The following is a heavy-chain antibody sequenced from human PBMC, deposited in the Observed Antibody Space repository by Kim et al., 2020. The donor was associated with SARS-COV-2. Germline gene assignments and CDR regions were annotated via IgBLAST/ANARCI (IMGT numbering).Heavy chain of an antibody. D-gene: IGHD4-4*01. Sequence: ASVKVSCKASGYTFTSYDINWVRQATGQGLEWMGWMNPNSGNTGYAQKFQGRVTMTRNTSISTAYMELSSLRSEDTAVYYCARGTSPIYSNYYYYGMDVWGQGTTVTVSS. J-gene: IGHJ6*02. CDR2: MNPNSGNT. CDR3: ARGTSPIYSNYYYYGMDV. V-gene: IGHV1-8*01. CDR1: GYTFTSYD.